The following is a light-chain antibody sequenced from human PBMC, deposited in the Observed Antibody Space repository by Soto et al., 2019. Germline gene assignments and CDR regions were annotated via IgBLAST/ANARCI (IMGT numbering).Light chain of an antibody. J-gene: IGKJ4*01. CDR3: QQYATSPALT. CDR1: QSVRSSY. V-gene: IGKV3-20*01. Sequence: EIVLTQSPGTLSLSPGERATLSCRASQSVRSSYLAWYQQKPGQAPRLLIYGASSRVTGIPDRFSGSGSGTDFTLTISRLEPEDFAVYYCQQYATSPALTFGGGTMVEIK. CDR2: GAS.